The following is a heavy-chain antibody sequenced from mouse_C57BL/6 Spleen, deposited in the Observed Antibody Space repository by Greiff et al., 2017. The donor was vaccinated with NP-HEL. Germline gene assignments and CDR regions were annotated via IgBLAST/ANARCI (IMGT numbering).Heavy chain of an antibody. CDR1: GFNFSSYA. D-gene: IGHD2-1*01. CDR3: ARSFYYGNYEGFAY. J-gene: IGHJ3*01. Sequence: EVQLVESGGGLVKPGGSLKLSCAASGFNFSSYAMSWVRQTPEKRLEWVATISAGGSYTYYPNNVKGRFTISRDHAKNKPYLQMSHLKSEDTAMYYCARSFYYGNYEGFAYWGQGTLVTVSA. V-gene: IGHV5-4*01. CDR2: ISAGGSYT.